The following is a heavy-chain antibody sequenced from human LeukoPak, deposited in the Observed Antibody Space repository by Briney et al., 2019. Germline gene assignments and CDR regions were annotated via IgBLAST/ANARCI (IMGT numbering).Heavy chain of an antibody. CDR2: IIPIFGTA. CDR3: ARDHWRGTTRGFDY. Sequence: ASVKVSCKASGGTFSSYAISRVRQAPGQGLEWMGGIIPIFGTANYAQKFQGRVTITTDESTSTAYMELSSLRSEDTAVYYCARDHWRGTTRGFDYWGQGTLVTVSS. D-gene: IGHD1-26*01. J-gene: IGHJ4*02. CDR1: GGTFSSYA. V-gene: IGHV1-69*05.